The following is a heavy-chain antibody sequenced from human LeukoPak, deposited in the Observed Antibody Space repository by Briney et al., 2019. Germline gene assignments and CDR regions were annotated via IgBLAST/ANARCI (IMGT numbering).Heavy chain of an antibody. CDR1: GGSFSGYY. J-gene: IGHJ6*03. V-gene: IGHV4-34*01. CDR3: AREVDSSSWYGDYYHYYMDV. D-gene: IGHD6-13*01. CDR2: INHSGST. Sequence: SETLSLTCAVYGGSFSGYYWTWIRQPPGKGLEWIGEINHSGSTSYNPSLKSRVTISVDTSKDQFSLKLRSVTAADTAVYYCAREVDSSSWYGDYYHYYMDVWGKGTTVTVSS.